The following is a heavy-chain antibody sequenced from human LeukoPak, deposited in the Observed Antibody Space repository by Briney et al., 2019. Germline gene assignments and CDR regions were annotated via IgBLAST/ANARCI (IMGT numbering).Heavy chain of an antibody. D-gene: IGHD2-15*01. Sequence: PSETLSLTCTVSGGSISSSYYYWGWIRQPPGKGLEWIGYIYYSGSTNYNPSLKSRVTISVDTSKNQFSLKLSSVTAADTAVYYCARQTEGYCSGGSCQRGDAFDIWGXGTMVTVSS. CDR3: ARQTEGYCSGGSCQRGDAFDI. CDR1: GGSISSSYYY. V-gene: IGHV4-61*05. CDR2: IYYSGST. J-gene: IGHJ3*02.